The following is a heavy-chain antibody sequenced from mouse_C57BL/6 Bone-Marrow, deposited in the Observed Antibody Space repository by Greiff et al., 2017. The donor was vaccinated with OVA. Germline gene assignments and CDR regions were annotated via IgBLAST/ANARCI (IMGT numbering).Heavy chain of an antibody. CDR2: IYPGSGST. V-gene: IGHV1-55*01. Sequence: VQLQQSGAELVKPGASVKMSCKASGYTFTSYWITWVKQRPGQGLEWIGDIYPGSGSTNYNEKFKSKATLTVDKSSSTAYMQLSSLTSEDSAVYYCARFRQAYWGQGTLVTVSA. J-gene: IGHJ3*01. CDR3: ARFRQAY. CDR1: GYTFTSYW.